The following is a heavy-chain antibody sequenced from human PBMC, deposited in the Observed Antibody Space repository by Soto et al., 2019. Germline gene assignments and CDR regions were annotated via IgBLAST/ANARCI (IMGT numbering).Heavy chain of an antibody. J-gene: IGHJ5*01. CDR2: ISLYSDGT. CDR1: GYTFSNYG. D-gene: IGHD2-2*01. CDR3: ARVVPGAEAWFGP. Sequence: APVKVSCKTSGYTFSNYGITWVRQAPGQPLEWLGWISLYSDGTNYAQKVQGRVSMTTDTSTTTAYMELRSLRSDDTAVYYCARVVPGAEAWFGPWGKETLVTVSS. V-gene: IGHV1-18*01.